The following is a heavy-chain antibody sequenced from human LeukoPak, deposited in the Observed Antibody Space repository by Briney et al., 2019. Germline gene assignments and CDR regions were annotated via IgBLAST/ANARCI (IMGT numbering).Heavy chain of an antibody. J-gene: IGHJ3*02. Sequence: GGSLRLSCAASGFTFSSYAMSWVRQAPGKGLEWVSAISGSGGSTFYADSVKGRFTISRDNSKNTLYLQMNSLRAEDTAVYYCAKGQLERGAFDIWGQGTMVTVSS. CDR1: GFTFSSYA. CDR3: AKGQLERGAFDI. V-gene: IGHV3-23*01. D-gene: IGHD1-1*01. CDR2: ISGSGGST.